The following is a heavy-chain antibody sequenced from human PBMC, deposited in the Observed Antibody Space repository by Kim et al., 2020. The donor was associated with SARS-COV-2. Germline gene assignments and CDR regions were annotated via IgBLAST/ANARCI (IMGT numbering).Heavy chain of an antibody. V-gene: IGHV4-59*01. CDR2: IYYSGST. Sequence: SETLSLTCTVSGGSISSYYWSWIRQPPGKGLEWIGYIYYSGSTNYNPSLKSRVTISVDTSKNQFSLKLSSVTAADTAVYYCARERVVGDAFDIWGQGTMVTVSS. CDR3: ARERVVGDAFDI. CDR1: GGSISSYY. J-gene: IGHJ3*02. D-gene: IGHD3-22*01.